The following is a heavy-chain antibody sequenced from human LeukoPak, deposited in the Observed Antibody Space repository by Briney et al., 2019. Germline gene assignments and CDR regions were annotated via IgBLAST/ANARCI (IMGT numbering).Heavy chain of an antibody. J-gene: IGHJ3*02. V-gene: IGHV1-69*06. Sequence: GSSVKVSCKASGGTFSSYAISWVRQAPGQGLEWMGGIIPIFGTANYAQKFQGRVTITADKSTSTAYMELSSLRSEDTAVYYRARGNYDYVWGSYYHAFDIWGQGTMVTVSS. CDR3: ARGNYDYVWGSYYHAFDI. D-gene: IGHD3-16*01. CDR2: IIPIFGTA. CDR1: GGTFSSYA.